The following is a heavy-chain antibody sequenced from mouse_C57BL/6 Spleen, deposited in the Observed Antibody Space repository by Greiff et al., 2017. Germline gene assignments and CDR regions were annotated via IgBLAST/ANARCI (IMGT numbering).Heavy chain of an antibody. J-gene: IGHJ3*01. Sequence: VQLQQSGPELVKPGASVKISCKASGYSFTGYYMNWVKQSPEKSLEWIGEINPSTGGTTYNQKFKAKATLTVDKSSSTAYMQLKSLTSEDSAVYYCARDGTPYDYDEGFAYWGQGTLVTVSA. D-gene: IGHD2-4*01. CDR2: INPSTGGT. CDR3: ARDGTPYDYDEGFAY. CDR1: GYSFTGYY. V-gene: IGHV1-42*01.